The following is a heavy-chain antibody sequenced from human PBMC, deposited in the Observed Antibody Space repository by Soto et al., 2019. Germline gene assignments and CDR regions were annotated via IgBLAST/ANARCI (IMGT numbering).Heavy chain of an antibody. D-gene: IGHD5-12*01. CDR3: ARESGGATATLDYYYFYMDV. V-gene: IGHV1-2*02. CDR1: GYRFSDYY. Sequence: QVQLVQSGAEVKKPGASVTVSCKASGYRFSDYYLHWVRQAPGXGPEWMGWMNPNSGDTKYAQKFKGRVTMTRDTSVRTAFMELNWLKSDDTAVYYCARESGGATATLDYYYFYMDVWGIGTTVTVSS. CDR2: MNPNSGDT. J-gene: IGHJ6*03.